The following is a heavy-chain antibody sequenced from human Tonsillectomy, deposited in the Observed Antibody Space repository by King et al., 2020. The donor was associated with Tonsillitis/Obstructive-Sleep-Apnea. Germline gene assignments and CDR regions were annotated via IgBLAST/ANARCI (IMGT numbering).Heavy chain of an antibody. CDR3: VHLDDGSGSHYTTHFDY. Sequence: TLKESGPTLVKPTQTLTLTCTFSGFSLSASAVGVGWIRQPPGKALEWLALIYWDDDKRYRPSLKNRLTITKDTSKNQVDLKMNSMDHVDTSKHYCVHLDDGSGSHYTTHFDYWGQGTLVTVSS. CDR2: IYWDDDK. CDR1: GFSLSASAVG. D-gene: IGHD3-10*01. V-gene: IGHV2-5*02. J-gene: IGHJ4*02.